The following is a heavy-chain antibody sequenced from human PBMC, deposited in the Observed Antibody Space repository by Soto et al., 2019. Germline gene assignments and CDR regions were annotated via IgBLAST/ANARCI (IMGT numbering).Heavy chain of an antibody. J-gene: IGHJ3*02. CDR2: IWYDGSNK. Sequence: PGGSLRLSCAASGFTFSSYGMHWVRQAPGKGLEWVAVIWYDGSNKYYADSVKGRFTISRDNSKNTLYLQMNSLRAEDTAVYYCAREMIEGGLGDAFDIWGQGTMVTVSS. V-gene: IGHV3-33*01. CDR3: AREMIEGGLGDAFDI. D-gene: IGHD3-16*01. CDR1: GFTFSSYG.